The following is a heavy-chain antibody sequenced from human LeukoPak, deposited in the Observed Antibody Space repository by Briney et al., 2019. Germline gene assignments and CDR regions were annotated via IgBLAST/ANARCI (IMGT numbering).Heavy chain of an antibody. D-gene: IGHD3-10*01. CDR1: GFPFSSYA. V-gene: IGHV3-30*04. Sequence: GRSLRLSCAASGFPFSSYAMHWVRQAPGKGLEWVAVISYDGSNKYYADSVKGRFTISRDNSKNTLYLQMNSLRAEDTAVYYCARGSILLWFGELLSDYFDYWGQGTLVTVSS. J-gene: IGHJ4*02. CDR3: ARGSILLWFGELLSDYFDY. CDR2: ISYDGSNK.